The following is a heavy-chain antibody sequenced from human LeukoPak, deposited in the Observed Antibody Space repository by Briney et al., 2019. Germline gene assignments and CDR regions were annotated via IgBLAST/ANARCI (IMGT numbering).Heavy chain of an antibody. V-gene: IGHV3-23*01. CDR2: ISGSGGST. CDR3: ANVRDYGVYWYFDV. Sequence: GGSLRLSCAASGFTFSSFAMSWVRQAPGKGLEWVSAISGSGGSTYYADSVEGRLTVSRDNSKNTLYLQMNSLRAEDTAVYYCANVRDYGVYWYFDVWGRGTLVTVSS. D-gene: IGHD4-17*01. J-gene: IGHJ2*01. CDR1: GFTFSSFA.